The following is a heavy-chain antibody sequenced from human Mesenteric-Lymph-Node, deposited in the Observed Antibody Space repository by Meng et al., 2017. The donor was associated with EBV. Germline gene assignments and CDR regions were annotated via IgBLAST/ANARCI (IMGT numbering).Heavy chain of an antibody. Sequence: GPGLVKPSGTRSLSCTVPGGSISSNTYHWAWIRQPPGKGLEYIGYIYNNGRSEDTHYNASLKSRLTLSVDMSRSQFSLRLSSVTAADTAVYYCASWGDACRGGICYGTYIDNWGQGTLVTVSS. V-gene: IGHV4-39*01. CDR3: ASWGDACRGGICYGTYIDN. CDR2: IYNNGRSEDT. D-gene: IGHD2-15*01. CDR1: GGSISSNTYH. J-gene: IGHJ4*02.